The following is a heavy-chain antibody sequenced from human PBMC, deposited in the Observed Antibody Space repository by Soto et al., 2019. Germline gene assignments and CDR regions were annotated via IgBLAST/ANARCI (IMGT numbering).Heavy chain of an antibody. D-gene: IGHD3-22*01. Sequence: LRLSCAASGFTFSNYEMNWVRQAPGKGLEWVSYISTSGSTIYYADSVKGRFTISRDNAKNSLYLQMSSLRAEDTALYYCASHRGFYDSSGSYYIDDSWGQGTLVTVSS. CDR2: ISTSGSTI. CDR3: ASHRGFYDSSGSYYIDDS. J-gene: IGHJ5*02. CDR1: GFTFSNYE. V-gene: IGHV3-48*03.